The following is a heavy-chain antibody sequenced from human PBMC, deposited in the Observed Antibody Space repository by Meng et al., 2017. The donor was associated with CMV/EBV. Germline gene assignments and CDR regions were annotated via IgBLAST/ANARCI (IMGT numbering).Heavy chain of an antibody. CDR1: GGSISSYY. CDR2: IYYSGST. Sequence: GSLSLTCTVSGGSISSYYWSWIRQPPGKGLEWIGYIYYSGSTNYNPSLKSRVTISVDTSKNQFSLKLSSVTAADTAVYYCARNKARSSSSWYHFDYWGQGTLVTVSS. CDR3: ARNKARSSSSWYHFDY. V-gene: IGHV4-59*01. J-gene: IGHJ4*02. D-gene: IGHD6-13*01.